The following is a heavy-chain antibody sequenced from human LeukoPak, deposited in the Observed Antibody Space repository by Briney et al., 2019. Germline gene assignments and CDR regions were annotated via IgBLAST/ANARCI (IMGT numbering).Heavy chain of an antibody. V-gene: IGHV3-53*01. Sequence: GGSLRLSCSASGLTVSDNFLSWVRQAPGKGLEWVSVIYSGERMFYADSVKGRFIISSDNSKNTVYLQMNSLRVEDTAVYYCARQMTPHGNFDYWGQGTLVTVSS. D-gene: IGHD1-26*01. CDR2: IYSGERM. J-gene: IGHJ4*02. CDR1: GLTVSDNF. CDR3: ARQMTPHGNFDY.